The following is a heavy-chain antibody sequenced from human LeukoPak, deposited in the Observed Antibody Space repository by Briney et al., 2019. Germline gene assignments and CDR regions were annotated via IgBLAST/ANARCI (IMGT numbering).Heavy chain of an antibody. Sequence: KTSETLSLTCAVYGGSFSGYYWSWIRQPPGKGLEWIGEINHSGSTNYNPSLKSRVTISVDTSKNQFSLKLSSVTAADTAVYYCARGSPRYVVPAALRPNSWFDPWGQGTLVTVSS. J-gene: IGHJ5*02. CDR1: GGSFSGYY. D-gene: IGHD2-2*02. CDR2: INHSGST. V-gene: IGHV4-34*01. CDR3: ARGSPRYVVPAALRPNSWFDP.